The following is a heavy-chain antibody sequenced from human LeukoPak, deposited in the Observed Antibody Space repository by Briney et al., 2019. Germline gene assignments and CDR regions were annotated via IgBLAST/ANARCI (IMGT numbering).Heavy chain of an antibody. V-gene: IGHV3-23*01. Sequence: PGGSLRLSCAASGFTFSSYSMNWVRQAPGKGLEWVSAISGSGGSTYYADSVKGRFTISRDNSKNTLYLQMNSLRAEDTAVYYCAKDRSYYGSGSWEYWGQGTLVTVSS. D-gene: IGHD3-10*01. CDR3: AKDRSYYGSGSWEY. J-gene: IGHJ4*02. CDR1: GFTFSSYS. CDR2: ISGSGGST.